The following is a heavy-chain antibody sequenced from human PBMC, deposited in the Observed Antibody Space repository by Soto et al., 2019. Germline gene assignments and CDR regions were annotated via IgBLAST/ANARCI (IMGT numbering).Heavy chain of an antibody. CDR1: GYSFTSYW. V-gene: IGHV5-51*01. D-gene: IGHD4-17*01. CDR2: IYPGDSDT. Sequence: PGESLKISCKGSGYSFTSYWIGWVRQMPGKGLEWMGIIYPGDSDTRYSPSFQGQVTISADKSISTAYLQWSSLKASDTAMYYCAREGSGYGDYVPLDYWGQGTLVTVSS. CDR3: AREGSGYGDYVPLDY. J-gene: IGHJ4*02.